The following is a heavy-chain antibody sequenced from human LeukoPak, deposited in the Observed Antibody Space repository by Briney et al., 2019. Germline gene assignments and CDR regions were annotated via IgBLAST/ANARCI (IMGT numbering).Heavy chain of an antibody. CDR2: IYYSGST. CDR1: GGSFSGYY. CDR3: AREKAYYYDP. V-gene: IGHV4-59*01. Sequence: SETLSLTCAVYGGSFSGYYWSWIRQPPGKGLEWIGYIYYSGSTDYNPSLKRRVTILVDTSKNQFSLKLSSVTAADTAVYYCAREKAYYYDPWGQGTLVTVSS. J-gene: IGHJ4*02. D-gene: IGHD3-22*01.